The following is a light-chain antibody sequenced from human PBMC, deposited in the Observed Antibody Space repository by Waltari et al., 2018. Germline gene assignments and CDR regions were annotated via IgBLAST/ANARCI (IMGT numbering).Light chain of an antibody. V-gene: IGKV3-20*01. CDR3: QQYGSSPFT. CDR1: QRVSSNY. J-gene: IGKJ3*01. Sequence: EIVLTQSPGTLSLSPGERATLSCRASQRVSSNYLAWYQQKPGQAPRLLMYGTLNMATGIQDMFSGSGSGIDFTLTISRLEPEDVAVYYCQQYGSSPFTFGPGTKVDIK. CDR2: GTL.